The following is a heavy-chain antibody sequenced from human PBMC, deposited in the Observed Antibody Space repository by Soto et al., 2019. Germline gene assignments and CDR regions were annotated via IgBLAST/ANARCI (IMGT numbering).Heavy chain of an antibody. CDR1: GFTFTSSA. V-gene: IGHV1-58*01. CDR2: IVVGSGNT. D-gene: IGHD1-26*01. CDR3: AAERGSYSVSVDYYYGMDV. Sequence: QMQLVQSGPEVKKPGTSVKVSCKASGFTFTSSAVQWVRQARGQRLEWIGWIVVGSGNTNYAQKFQERVTITRDMSTSTAYMELSSLRSEDTAVYYCAAERGSYSVSVDYYYGMDVWGQGTTVTVSS. J-gene: IGHJ6*02.